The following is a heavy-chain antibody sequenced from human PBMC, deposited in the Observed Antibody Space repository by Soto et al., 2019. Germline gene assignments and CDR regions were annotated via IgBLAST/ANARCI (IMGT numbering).Heavy chain of an antibody. CDR1: GGTFSSYA. CDR2: IIPIFGTA. D-gene: IGHD1-7*01. V-gene: IGHV1-69*01. CDR3: GRAGGELRGDWFDP. J-gene: IGHJ5*02. Sequence: QVQLVQSGAEVKKPGSSVKVSCKASGGTFSSYAISWVRQAPGQGLEWMGGIIPIFGTANYAQKFQGRVTLTADESTSTAYMGLSSVRSEDTAGECGGRAGGELRGDWFDPWGQGTLVTVSS.